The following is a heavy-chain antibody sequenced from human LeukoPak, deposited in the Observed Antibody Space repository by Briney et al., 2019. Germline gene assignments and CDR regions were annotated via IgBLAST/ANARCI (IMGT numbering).Heavy chain of an antibody. CDR3: ASSSSTGITGTTGDAFDI. Sequence: GGSLRLSCAASGFTFSNAWMSWVRQAPGKGLEWVSFIYSDNTHYSDSVKGRFTISRDNSKNTLYLQMNSLRAEDTAVYYCASSSSTGITGTTGDAFDIWGQGTMVTVSS. J-gene: IGHJ3*02. CDR1: GFTFSNAW. D-gene: IGHD1-7*01. V-gene: IGHV3-53*01. CDR2: IYSDNT.